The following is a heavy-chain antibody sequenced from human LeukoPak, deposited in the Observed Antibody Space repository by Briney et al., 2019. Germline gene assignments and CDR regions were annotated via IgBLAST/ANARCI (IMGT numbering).Heavy chain of an antibody. CDR3: ARTQSQSGSYRYYFAY. CDR1: GASVGSAGYY. J-gene: IGHJ4*02. D-gene: IGHD1-26*01. Sequence: SETLSLTCPVSGASVGSAGYYWSWIRQPPGGGLEWIGYVYYIDNTNYNPSLKSRVTMSVNPSKNQFSLNLHSVTAADTAMYYCARTQSQSGSYRYYFAYWGQGTLVTVSS. V-gene: IGHV4-61*08. CDR2: VYYIDNT.